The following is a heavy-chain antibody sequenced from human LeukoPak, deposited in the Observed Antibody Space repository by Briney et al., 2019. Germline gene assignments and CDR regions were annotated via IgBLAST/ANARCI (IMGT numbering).Heavy chain of an antibody. CDR3: ATRYCSIAACRASSYKCMDV. CDR1: GFTFTSYW. V-gene: IGHV3-7*01. D-gene: IGHD2-2*01. Sequence: QAGGSLRLSCAASGFTFTSYWMTWVRQAPGKGLEWVANINEDGGGRYYVDSVKGRFTISRDNAKNSVHLQMNSLRAEDTAVYYCATRYCSIAACRASSYKCMDVWGKGTTVTVSS. CDR2: INEDGGGR. J-gene: IGHJ6*04.